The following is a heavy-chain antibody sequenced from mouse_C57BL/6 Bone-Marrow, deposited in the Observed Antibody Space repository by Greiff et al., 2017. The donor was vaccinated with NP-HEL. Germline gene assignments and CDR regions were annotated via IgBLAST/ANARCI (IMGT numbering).Heavy chain of an antibody. CDR2: INPSTGGT. V-gene: IGHV1-42*01. Sequence: VQLQQSGPELVKPGASVKISCKASGYSFTGYYINWVKQSPEKSLEWIGEINPSTGGTTYNQKFKAKATLTVDKSSSTAYMQLKSLTSEDSAVYYCARGDDGFAYWGQGTLVTVSA. CDR3: ARGDDGFAY. CDR1: GYSFTGYY. J-gene: IGHJ3*01. D-gene: IGHD2-3*01.